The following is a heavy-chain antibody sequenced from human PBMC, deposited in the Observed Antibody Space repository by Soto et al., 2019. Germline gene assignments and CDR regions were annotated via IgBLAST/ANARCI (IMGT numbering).Heavy chain of an antibody. V-gene: IGHV3-9*01. J-gene: IGHJ5*02. D-gene: IGHD2-2*01. CDR1: GFTFDDYA. CDR2: ISSNSGSV. Sequence: EVQLVESGGGLVQPGRSLRLSCAASGFTFDDYAMHWVRQGPGKGLEWVSGISSNSGSVGYADSVQGRFIISRDNAQNSLYLQMNSLRTEDTAWYYCAKGQRYFTSASCYVFPRVDDPWGRGTLVTVSS. CDR3: AKGQRYFTSASCYVFPRVDDP.